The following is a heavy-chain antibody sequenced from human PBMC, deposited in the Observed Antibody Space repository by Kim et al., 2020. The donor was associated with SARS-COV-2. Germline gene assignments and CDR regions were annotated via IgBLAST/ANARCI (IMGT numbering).Heavy chain of an antibody. CDR2: IGTKADSYAA. D-gene: IGHD6-13*01. Sequence: GGSLRLSCVASGFIFSGSTMHWVRQASGKGLEWVGRIGTKADSYAAVYAASARGRFTSYRDDSRDTTYLQVSTLKTEDADVYYSSGTLPGNSSSWFEYWG. V-gene: IGHV3-73*01. J-gene: IGHJ4*01. CDR3: SGTLPGNSSSWFEY. CDR1: GFIFSGST.